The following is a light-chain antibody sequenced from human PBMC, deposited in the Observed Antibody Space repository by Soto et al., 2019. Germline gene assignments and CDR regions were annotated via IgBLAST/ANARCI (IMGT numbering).Light chain of an antibody. CDR1: QSVNNR. CDR2: GAS. CDR3: QQYYDWYS. Sequence: VVLTQSPATLSVSPGDRATLSCRASQSVNNRLAWYQQKPGQAPRLLIYGASTRATGIPARFSGSVSGTEFTLTISSLQSEDFAVYYCQQYYDWYSFGQGTKLDI. V-gene: IGKV3-15*01. J-gene: IGKJ2*03.